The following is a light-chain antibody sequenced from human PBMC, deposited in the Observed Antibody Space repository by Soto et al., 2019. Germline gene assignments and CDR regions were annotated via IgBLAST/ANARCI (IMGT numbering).Light chain of an antibody. V-gene: IGKV1-5*01. CDR2: DAL. Sequence: DIQMTQSPSTLSASVGDRVTMTCRASQSISSWLAWYQQKPGKAPKVLIYDALNLESGVPSRFSGSGSGTEFTLTISSLQPEDFATYYCQQSYNSPFTFGRGTKVDI. CDR1: QSISSW. J-gene: IGKJ3*01. CDR3: QQSYNSPFT.